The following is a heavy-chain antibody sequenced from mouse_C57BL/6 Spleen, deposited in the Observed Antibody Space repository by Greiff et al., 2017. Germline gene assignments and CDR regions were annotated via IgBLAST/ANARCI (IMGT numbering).Heavy chain of an antibody. D-gene: IGHD1-1*01. J-gene: IGHJ1*03. CDR1: GYTFTSYW. CDR3: ARDYGSSLDV. V-gene: IGHV1-69*01. Sequence: VQLQQPGAELVMPGASVKLFCKASGYTFTSYWMHWVKQRPGQGLEWIGEIDPSDSYTNYNQKFKGKSTLTVDKSSSTAYMQLSSLTSEDSAVYYCARDYGSSLDVWGTGTTVTVSS. CDR2: IDPSDSYT.